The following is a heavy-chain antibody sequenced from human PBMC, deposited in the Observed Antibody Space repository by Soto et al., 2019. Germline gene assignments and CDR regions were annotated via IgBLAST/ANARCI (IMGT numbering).Heavy chain of an antibody. CDR2: IYPGDSDT. Sequence: GESLKISCKGSGYSFTTYWIAWVRQMPGKGLEWMGVIYPGDSDTRYSPSFQGQVTISADKSISTAYLQWASLKASDTAVYFCARKDKSGYFNWFDPWGQGTLVTVSS. CDR1: GYSFTTYW. J-gene: IGHJ5*02. D-gene: IGHD3-22*01. CDR3: ARKDKSGYFNWFDP. V-gene: IGHV5-51*01.